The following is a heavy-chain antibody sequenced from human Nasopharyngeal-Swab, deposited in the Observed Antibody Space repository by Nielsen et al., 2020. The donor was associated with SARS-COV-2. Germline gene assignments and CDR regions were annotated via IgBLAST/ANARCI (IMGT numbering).Heavy chain of an antibody. D-gene: IGHD3-10*01. CDR3: ARERGRGGIWNYYYYYMDV. V-gene: IGHV4-39*07. CDR2: IYYSGST. J-gene: IGHJ6*03. Sequence: WIRQPPGKGLEWIGSIYYSGSTYYNPSLKSRVTISVDTSKNQFSLKLSSVTAADTAVYYCARERGRGGIWNYYYYYMDVWAKGPRSPSP.